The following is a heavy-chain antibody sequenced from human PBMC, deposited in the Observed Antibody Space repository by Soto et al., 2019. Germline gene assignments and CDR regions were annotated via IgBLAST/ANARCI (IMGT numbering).Heavy chain of an antibody. J-gene: IGHJ4*02. CDR3: AALSGYIYGYFMY. CDR2: LSGSGDRT. CDR1: GFPFGSFA. Sequence: GGSLRLSCAASGFPFGSFAMSWVRQTPGKGLEWASTLSGSGDRTYYADSVKGRFTISRDNSKNTLYLQMNSLRAEDTAVYYCAALSGYIYGYFMYWGQGTLVTVSS. D-gene: IGHD5-18*01. V-gene: IGHV3-23*01.